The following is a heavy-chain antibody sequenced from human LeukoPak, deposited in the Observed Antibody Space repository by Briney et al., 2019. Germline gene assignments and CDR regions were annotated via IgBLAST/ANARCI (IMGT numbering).Heavy chain of an antibody. CDR3: FYDSSGYSPFDY. D-gene: IGHD3-22*01. Sequence: ASVKVSCKASGYTFTSYAMHWVRQAPGQRLEWMGWINAGNGNTKYSQKFQGRVTITRDTSASTAYMELSSLRSEDTAVYYCFYDSSGYSPFDYWGQGTLVTVSS. CDR2: INAGNGNT. V-gene: IGHV1-3*01. CDR1: GYTFTSYA. J-gene: IGHJ4*02.